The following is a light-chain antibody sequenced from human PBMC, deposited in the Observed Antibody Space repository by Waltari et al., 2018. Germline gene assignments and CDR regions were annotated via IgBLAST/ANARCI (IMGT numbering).Light chain of an antibody. J-gene: IGLJ1*01. CDR3: QVWDANTDPGV. CDR2: YDS. CDR1: NIESKS. Sequence: SYVLTQPPSVSVAPGETARLTCGGKNIESKSVHWYRQRPGQAPVLVISYDSDRPSGIPDRLSGSNSGNTATLTISRVEAGDEADYYCQVWDANTDPGVFGTGTEVTVL. V-gene: IGLV3-21*01.